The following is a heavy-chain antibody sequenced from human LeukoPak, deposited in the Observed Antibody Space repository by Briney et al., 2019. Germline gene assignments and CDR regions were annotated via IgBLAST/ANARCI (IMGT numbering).Heavy chain of an antibody. J-gene: IGHJ4*02. CDR3: AKDQVTGCLDY. CDR2: IYNEGTT. CDR1: GFTVTNNY. Sequence: GGSLRLSCVVSGFTVTNNYMNWVRQAPGKGLEWLSIIYNEGTTYYADSVRGRFTISRDNSQSTIFLQMNSLRAEDTAVYYCAKDQVTGCLDYWGQGTLVTVSS. D-gene: IGHD4-23*01. V-gene: IGHV3-66*01.